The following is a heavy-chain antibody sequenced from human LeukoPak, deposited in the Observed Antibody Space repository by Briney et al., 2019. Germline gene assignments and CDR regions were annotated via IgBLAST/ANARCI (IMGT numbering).Heavy chain of an antibody. CDR3: ARYCGGGSCFDY. D-gene: IGHD2-15*01. CDR2: IKADGSEK. CDR1: GFPFSSRW. J-gene: IGHJ4*02. Sequence: GGSLRLSCAASGFPFSSRWMSWVRQAPGKGLEWVANIKADGSEKYYVDSVKGRFTVSRDNAKNSLYLQMNSLRAEDTGLYYCARYCGGGSCFDYWGQGTLVTVSS. V-gene: IGHV3-7*04.